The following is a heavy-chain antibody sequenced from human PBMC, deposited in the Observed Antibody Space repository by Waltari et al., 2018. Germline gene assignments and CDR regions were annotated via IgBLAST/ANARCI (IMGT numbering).Heavy chain of an antibody. J-gene: IGHJ4*02. Sequence: QVQLVQSGAEVKKPGASVKVSCKASGYTFTGYYMHWVRQAPGQGLEWMGWINPNSGDTNYAQKFQGRVTMTRDTSISTAYMELSRLRSDDTAVYYCARVKKGAVTHFDYWGQGTLVTVSS. D-gene: IGHD4-4*01. V-gene: IGHV1-2*02. CDR3: ARVKKGAVTHFDY. CDR2: INPNSGDT. CDR1: GYTFTGYY.